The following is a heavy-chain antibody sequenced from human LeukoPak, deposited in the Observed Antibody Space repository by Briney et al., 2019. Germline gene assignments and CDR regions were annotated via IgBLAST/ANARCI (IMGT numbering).Heavy chain of an antibody. CDR3: ARSYGSGNYFDY. D-gene: IGHD3-10*01. Sequence: PSETLSLTCTVSGGSVSSGSYYWSWIRQPPGKGLEWIGYIYYSGSTNYNPSLKSRVTISVDTFKNQFSLRLSSVTAADTAVYYCARSYGSGNYFDYWGQGTLVTVSS. CDR1: GGSVSSGSYY. CDR2: IYYSGST. V-gene: IGHV4-61*01. J-gene: IGHJ4*02.